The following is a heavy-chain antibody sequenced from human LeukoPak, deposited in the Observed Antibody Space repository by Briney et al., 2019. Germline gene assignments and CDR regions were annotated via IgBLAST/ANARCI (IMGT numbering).Heavy chain of an antibody. Sequence: SVKLSCKASGGTFSSYAISWVRQAPGQGLEWMGGIIPIFGTANYAQKFQGRVMITTDESTSTAYMELSSLRSEDTAVYYCASLRKVGATPRDAFDIWGQGTMVTVSS. CDR2: IIPIFGTA. D-gene: IGHD1-26*01. V-gene: IGHV1-69*05. CDR3: ASLRKVGATPRDAFDI. CDR1: GGTFSSYA. J-gene: IGHJ3*02.